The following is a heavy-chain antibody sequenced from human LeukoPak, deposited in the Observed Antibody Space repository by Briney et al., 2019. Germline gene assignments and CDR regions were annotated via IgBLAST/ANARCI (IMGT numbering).Heavy chain of an antibody. CDR2: IYYSGST. J-gene: IGHJ3*02. CDR3: ARAISSGWYPDAFDI. V-gene: IGHV4-59*01. Sequence: SETLSLTCTVSGGSISSYYWSWVRQPPGKGLEWIGYIYYSGSTTYNPSLKSRVTISVDTSKNQFSLRLSSVTAADTAVYYCARAISSGWYPDAFDIWGQGTMVTVSS. D-gene: IGHD6-19*01. CDR1: GGSISSYY.